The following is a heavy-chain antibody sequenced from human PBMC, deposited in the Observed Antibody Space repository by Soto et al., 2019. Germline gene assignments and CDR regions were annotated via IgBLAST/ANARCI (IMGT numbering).Heavy chain of an antibody. J-gene: IGHJ4*02. CDR2: IDWDDDK. D-gene: IGHD3-16*02. CDR1: GFSLSTSGMC. CDR3: ARMGVERVWGSYRYGVWYFDY. Sequence: SGPTLVNPTQTLTLTCTFSGFSLSTSGMCVSWIRQPPGKALEWLALIDWDDDKYYSTSLKTRLTISKDTSKNQVVLTMTNMDPVDTSTYYCARMGVERVWGSYRYGVWYFDYWGQGTLVTVSS. V-gene: IGHV2-70*13.